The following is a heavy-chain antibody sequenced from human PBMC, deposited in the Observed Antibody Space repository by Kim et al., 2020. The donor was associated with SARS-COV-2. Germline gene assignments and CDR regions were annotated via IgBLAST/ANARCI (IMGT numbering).Heavy chain of an antibody. CDR2: IIPILGIA. CDR1: GGTFSSYA. CDR3: ARVMGFLEWLLPNYYYYGMDV. Sequence: SVKVSCKASGGTFSSYAISWVRQAPGQGLEWMERIIPILGIANYAQKFQGRVTITADKSTSTAYMELSSLRSEDTAVYYCARVMGFLEWLLPNYYYYGMDVWGQGTTVTVSS. J-gene: IGHJ6*02. V-gene: IGHV1-69*04. D-gene: IGHD3-3*01.